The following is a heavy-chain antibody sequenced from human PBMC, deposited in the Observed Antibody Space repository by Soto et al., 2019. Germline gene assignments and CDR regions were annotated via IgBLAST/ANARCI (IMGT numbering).Heavy chain of an antibody. J-gene: IGHJ4*02. D-gene: IGHD5-12*01. CDR2: IFQSGEN. CDR3: RAYSGYDVFDF. V-gene: IGHV4-4*02. CDR1: GGSISDNNW. Sequence: QVQLQESGPGLVKPSGTLSLTCAVSGGSISDNNWWGWVRQPPGKGLEWIGDIFQSGENNYNPSLKSRVTLSVDKSKNQFSLKLTSLSAADTAVYYCRAYSGYDVFDFWGQGTLVTVSS.